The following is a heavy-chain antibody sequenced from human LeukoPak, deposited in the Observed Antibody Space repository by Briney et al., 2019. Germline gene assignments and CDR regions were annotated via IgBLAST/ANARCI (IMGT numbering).Heavy chain of an antibody. D-gene: IGHD1-26*01. CDR2: IYTSGST. V-gene: IGHV4-4*07. CDR3: ARDWKPSGSYYGYYYYYMDV. J-gene: IGHJ6*03. CDR1: GGSISSYY. Sequence: SETLSLTCTVSGGSISSYYGSWIRQPAGKGLEWIGRIYTSGSTDYNPSLKSRLTMSVDTSKNQFSLKLSSVTAADTAVYYCARDWKPSGSYYGYYYYYMDVWGKGTTVTISS.